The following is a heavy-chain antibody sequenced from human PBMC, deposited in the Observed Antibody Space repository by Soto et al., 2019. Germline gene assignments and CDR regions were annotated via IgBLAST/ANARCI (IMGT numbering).Heavy chain of an antibody. Sequence: QVQLQQWGAGLLKPSETLSLTCAVSGGSLSDYYWPWIRQSPGKGLEWIGEIHPSGSTNYNPSLRSRVTISLDTSKNQLSLKLTSLTAADTAVYYCERGRDAYKLGNVWGHGTTVTVSS. CDR3: ERGRDAYKLGNV. CDR1: GGSLSDYY. D-gene: IGHD1-1*01. CDR2: IHPSGST. V-gene: IGHV4-34*01. J-gene: IGHJ6*02.